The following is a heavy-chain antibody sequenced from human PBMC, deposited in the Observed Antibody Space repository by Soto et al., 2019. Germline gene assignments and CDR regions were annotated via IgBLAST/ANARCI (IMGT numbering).Heavy chain of an antibody. CDR3: ARDPPGDGGHTFDY. J-gene: IGHJ4*02. V-gene: IGHV1-69*04. CDR1: GGTFSSYT. CDR2: IIPILGIA. Sequence: SVKVSCKASGGTFSSYTISWVRQAPGQGLEWMGRIIPILGIANYAQKFQGRVTITADKSTSTAYMELSSLRSEDTAVYYCARDPPGDGGHTFDYWGQGTLVTVSS. D-gene: IGHD3-10*01.